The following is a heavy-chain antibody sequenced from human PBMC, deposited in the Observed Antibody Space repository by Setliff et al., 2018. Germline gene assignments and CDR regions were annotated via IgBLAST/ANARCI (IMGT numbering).Heavy chain of an antibody. CDR3: SRDLQGSGDYVVDY. V-gene: IGHV3-7*01. Sequence: GGSLRLSCAASGFTFRSYWMSWVRQAPGKGLEWVANIKKDGSIKYYLDSVRGRCTISRYNAENSLTLQMNSLRVEDTAVYYCSRDLQGSGDYVVDYWGQGTLVTVSS. D-gene: IGHD4-17*01. J-gene: IGHJ4*02. CDR2: IKKDGSIK. CDR1: GFTFRSYW.